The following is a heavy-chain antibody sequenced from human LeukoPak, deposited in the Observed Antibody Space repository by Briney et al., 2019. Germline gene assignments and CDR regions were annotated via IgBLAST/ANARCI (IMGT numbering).Heavy chain of an antibody. D-gene: IGHD5-12*01. CDR1: GYAITSGGFS. J-gene: IGHJ3*02. CDR3: VRDIGHIVATISGAFDI. V-gene: IGHV4-30-2*01. Sequence: TLSLTCTVSGYAITSGGFSWNWIRQPPRKGLEWIGCIYDRGPAYYNPSLKSRVTISVDTSKNQFSLKLSSVTAADTAVYYCVRDIGHIVATISGAFDIWGQGTMVTVSS. CDR2: IYDRGPA.